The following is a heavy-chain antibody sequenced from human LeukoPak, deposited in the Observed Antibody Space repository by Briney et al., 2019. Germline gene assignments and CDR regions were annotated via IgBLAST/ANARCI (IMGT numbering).Heavy chain of an antibody. V-gene: IGHV4-34*01. J-gene: IGHJ4*02. Sequence: PSETLSLTCAVYGGSFSGYYWSWIRQPPGKGLEWIGEINHSGSTNYNPSLKCRVTISVGTSKNQFSLKLSSVTAADTAVYYCARYRAYYFDYWGQGTLVTVSS. D-gene: IGHD3-16*02. CDR3: ARYRAYYFDY. CDR2: INHSGST. CDR1: GGSFSGYY.